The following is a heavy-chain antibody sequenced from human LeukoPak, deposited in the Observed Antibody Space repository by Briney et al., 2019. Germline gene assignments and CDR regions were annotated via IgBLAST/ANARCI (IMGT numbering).Heavy chain of an antibody. CDR2: ISSSSSYI. V-gene: IGHV3-21*01. CDR1: GFTFSSYS. CDR3: ARDLDNGEYTYGCHDA. J-gene: IGHJ4*02. Sequence: GGSLRLSCAASGFTFSSYSMNWVRQAPGKGLEWVSSISSSSSYIYYADSVKGRFTISRDNAKNSLYLQMNSLRPEDTAVYYCARDLDNGEYTYGCHDAWGQGTLVTVSS. D-gene: IGHD5-18*01.